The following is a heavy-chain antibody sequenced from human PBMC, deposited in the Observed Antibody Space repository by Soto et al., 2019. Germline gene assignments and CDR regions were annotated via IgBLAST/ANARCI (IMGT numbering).Heavy chain of an antibody. Sequence: ASVKVSCKASDYTLTSYGIIWVRQAPGQGLEWMGWINAYNGHTNFAQKFQGRVTMTRNTSISTAYMELSSLRSEDTAVYYCLLGWERTGYFDYWGQGTLVTVSS. D-gene: IGHD1-26*01. CDR2: INAYNGHT. CDR3: LLGWERTGYFDY. CDR1: DYTLTSYG. J-gene: IGHJ4*02. V-gene: IGHV1-18*04.